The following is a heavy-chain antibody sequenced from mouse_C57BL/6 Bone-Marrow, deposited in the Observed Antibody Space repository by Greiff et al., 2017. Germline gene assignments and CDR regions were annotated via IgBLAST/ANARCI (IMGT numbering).Heavy chain of an antibody. V-gene: IGHV5-6*01. CDR2: IRPGGSYT. Sequence: EVQLQESGGDFVKPGGSLKLSCAASGFTFSSYGMSWVRQTPGKGLEWVAPIRPGGSYTYYPDNVKGRFTITRDNAKNTLYLQMSSLKSEDTDMDYCASPRLECCAYWGQGTLVTVSA. CDR3: ASPRLECCAY. J-gene: IGHJ3*01. D-gene: IGHD2-12*01. CDR1: GFTFSSYG.